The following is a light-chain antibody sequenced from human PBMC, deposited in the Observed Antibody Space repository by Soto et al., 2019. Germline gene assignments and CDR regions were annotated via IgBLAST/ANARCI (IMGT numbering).Light chain of an antibody. V-gene: IGKV3-11*01. J-gene: IGKJ4*01. CDR1: QSVSGY. Sequence: EIVLTQSPATLSLPPGERATLSCRASQSVSGYFAWYQQKPGQAPRLLIYDFSNRAPGIPARFSGSWSGTDFTLTISGLEPEDSAVYYCQQRHNRPPLTFGGGTKVDI. CDR3: QQRHNRPPLT. CDR2: DFS.